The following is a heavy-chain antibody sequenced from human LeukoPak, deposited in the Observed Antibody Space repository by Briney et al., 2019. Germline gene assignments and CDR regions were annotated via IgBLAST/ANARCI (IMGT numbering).Heavy chain of an antibody. V-gene: IGHV3-23*01. CDR3: AIITRGYSYGFDY. J-gene: IGHJ4*02. D-gene: IGHD5-18*01. Sequence: GGSLRLSCAASGFTFSSYAMSWVRQAPGKGLEWVSAISGSGGCTYYADSVKGRFTISRDNSKNTLYLQMNSLRAEDTAVYYCAIITRGYSYGFDYWGQGTLVTVSS. CDR2: ISGSGGCT. CDR1: GFTFSSYA.